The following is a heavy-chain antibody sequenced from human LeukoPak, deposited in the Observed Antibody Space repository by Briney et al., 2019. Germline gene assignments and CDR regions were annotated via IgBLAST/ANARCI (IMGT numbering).Heavy chain of an antibody. J-gene: IGHJ3*02. CDR1: GYSFTSYW. CDR3: ARQGWNLDDAFDI. Sequence: GESLKISCKGSGYSFTSYWIGWVRQMPGKGLEWLGIIYPGDSDTRYSPSFQGQVTISADKSISTAYLQWSSLKASDTAMYYCARQGWNLDDAFDIWGQGTMVTVSS. CDR2: IYPGDSDT. D-gene: IGHD1-1*01. V-gene: IGHV5-51*01.